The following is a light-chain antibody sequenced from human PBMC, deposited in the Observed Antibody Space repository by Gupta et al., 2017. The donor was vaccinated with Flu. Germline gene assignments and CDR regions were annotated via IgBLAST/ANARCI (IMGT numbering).Light chain of an antibody. J-gene: IGLJ1*01. CDR1: QLEDKY. CDR2: QDT. V-gene: IGLV3-1*01. Sequence: CAGDQLEDKYVFWYQQKSGQSPLLIIYQDTKRPSGIPERFSGSNSGNTATLTISGTQAMDEADYYCQAWDSSTYVFGTGTRVTVL. CDR3: QAWDSSTYV.